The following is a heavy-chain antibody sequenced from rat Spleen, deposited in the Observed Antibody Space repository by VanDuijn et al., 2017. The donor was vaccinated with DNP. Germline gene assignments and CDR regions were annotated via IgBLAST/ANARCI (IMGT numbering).Heavy chain of an antibody. D-gene: IGHD1-4*01. CDR1: GFTFSDYY. V-gene: IGHV5-22*01. Sequence: EVQLVESGGGSVQPGRSLKLSCAASGFTFSDYYMAWVRQAPTKGLEWVAYINYDGGNTNYRDFVRGRFTISRDNAKSTLYLQMNSLRSEDMATYYCARHVLPLRVWDYWGQGVMVTVSS. CDR3: ARHVLPLRVWDY. CDR2: INYDGGNT. J-gene: IGHJ2*01.